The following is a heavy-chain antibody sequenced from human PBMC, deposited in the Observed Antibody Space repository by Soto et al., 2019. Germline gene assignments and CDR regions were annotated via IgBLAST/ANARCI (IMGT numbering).Heavy chain of an antibody. CDR2: TYYRSRWYN. D-gene: IGHD1-1*01. CDR3: AGTTSHHWLYMDV. CDR1: GDSVSSNSAA. V-gene: IGHV6-1*01. J-gene: IGHJ6*03. Sequence: SQTLSLTCVISGDSVSSNSAAWNWIRQSPSRGLEWLGRTYYRSRWYNDYAVSVRSRITVNADTSKNQFSLQLTSVAPEDTAIYYCAGTTSHHWLYMDVWGRGTTVTVSS.